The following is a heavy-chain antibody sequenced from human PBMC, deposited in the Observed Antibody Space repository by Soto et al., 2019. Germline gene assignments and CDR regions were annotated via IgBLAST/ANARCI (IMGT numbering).Heavy chain of an antibody. CDR1: GGSFNGYY. V-gene: IGHV4-34*01. J-gene: IGHJ4*02. CDR2: MNHRGRT. D-gene: IGHD3-10*01. CDR3: ARGHPRVLLWCGELFFDY. Sequence: SETLSLTCAVYGGSFNGYYWSWISQPARKGQEWIGEMNHRGRTNYNPSLNSRVSISVDTSKNQFSLKLSSVTAADTAVYYCARGHPRVLLWCGELFFDYWGQGTLVTVSS.